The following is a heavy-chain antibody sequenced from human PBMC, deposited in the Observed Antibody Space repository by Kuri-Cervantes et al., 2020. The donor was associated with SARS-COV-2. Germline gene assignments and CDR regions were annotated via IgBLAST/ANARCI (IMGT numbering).Heavy chain of an antibody. D-gene: IGHD5-24*01. Sequence: SETLSLTCTVSGCSISSGSYYWSWIRQPAGKGLEWIGRIYTSGSTNYNPSLKSRVTISVDTSKNQFSLKLSSVTAADTAVYYCARVRRWLQSNDAFDIWGQGTMVTVSS. V-gene: IGHV4-61*02. CDR2: IYTSGST. CDR1: GCSISSGSYY. J-gene: IGHJ3*02. CDR3: ARVRRWLQSNDAFDI.